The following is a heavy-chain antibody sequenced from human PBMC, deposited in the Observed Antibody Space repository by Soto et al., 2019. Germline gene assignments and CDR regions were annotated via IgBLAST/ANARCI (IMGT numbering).Heavy chain of an antibody. CDR2: IGGSGSGA. CDR3: AKDAVPYNGEWDWFDL. D-gene: IGHD3-10*01. J-gene: IGHJ5*02. Sequence: EVQLLESGGGLVQPGGSLRLSCAASGFTFKNYAMTWVRQAPGKGMEWVSSIGGSGSGAHYADSVKGRFTVSRDDSKNTLYLQMSGLRVDDTALYYCAKDAVPYNGEWDWFDLWGQGTLVTLSS. V-gene: IGHV3-23*01. CDR1: GFTFKNYA.